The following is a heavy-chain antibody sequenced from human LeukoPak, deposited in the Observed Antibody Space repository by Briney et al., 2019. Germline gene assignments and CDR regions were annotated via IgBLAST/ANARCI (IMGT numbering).Heavy chain of an antibody. CDR1: GGTSGSYP. V-gene: IGHV1-69*06. CDR2: IIPIFGTA. D-gene: IGHD5-18*01. CDR3: ARDRGYSITFDY. Sequence: ASVKVSCKASGGTSGSYPTNWVERAPEKGLDGRGRIIPIFGTANYAQKFQGRVTITADKSTSTAYMELSSLRSEDTAVYYCARDRGYSITFDYWGQGTLVTVSS. J-gene: IGHJ4*02.